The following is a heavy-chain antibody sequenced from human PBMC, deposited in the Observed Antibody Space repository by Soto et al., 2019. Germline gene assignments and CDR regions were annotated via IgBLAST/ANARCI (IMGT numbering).Heavy chain of an antibody. V-gene: IGHV3-23*01. CDR1: VLTCRGYA. D-gene: IGHD3-10*01. Sequence: GGSPRLSCGASVLTCRGYAMSCVRQAPGKGLEWVSAISGSGGSTYYADSVRGRFTISRDNSKNTLYLQMNSLRAEDTAVYYCAKDRGYYGSAMGAFDLWGQGKMVTVSS. J-gene: IGHJ3*01. CDR3: AKDRGYYGSAMGAFDL. CDR2: ISGSGGST.